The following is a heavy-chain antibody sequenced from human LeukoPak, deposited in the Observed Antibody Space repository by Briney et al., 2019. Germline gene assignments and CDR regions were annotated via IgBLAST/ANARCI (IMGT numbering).Heavy chain of an antibody. J-gene: IGHJ4*02. D-gene: IGHD1-1*01. CDR1: GGSLNDYY. CDR3: ARGPPRTGRERYFDR. CDR2: IYYRGTT. V-gene: IGHV4-59*01. Sequence: SETLSLTCAVSGGSLNDYYWNWMRQSPGKGLEWIGYIYYRGTTNYNPSLNSRVTMSLDWSKNQFSLRLNFVTAADTAVYYCARGPPRTGRERYFDRWGQGTLVSVSS.